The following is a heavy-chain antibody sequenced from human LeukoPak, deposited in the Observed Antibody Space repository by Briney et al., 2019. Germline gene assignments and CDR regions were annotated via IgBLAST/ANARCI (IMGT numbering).Heavy chain of an antibody. CDR2: IIPILGIA. J-gene: IGHJ3*02. Sequence: SVKVSCKASGGTFSSYAISWVRQAPGQGLEWMGRIIPILGIANYAQKFQGRVTITADKSTSTAYMELSSLRSEDTAVYYCARDSGSYYLRGAFDIWGQGTMVTVSS. V-gene: IGHV1-69*04. CDR1: GGTFSSYA. D-gene: IGHD1-26*01. CDR3: ARDSGSYYLRGAFDI.